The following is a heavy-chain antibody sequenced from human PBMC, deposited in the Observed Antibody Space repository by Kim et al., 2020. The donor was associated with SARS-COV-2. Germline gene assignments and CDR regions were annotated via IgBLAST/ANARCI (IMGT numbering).Heavy chain of an antibody. CDR2: ISYEGSIK. CDR3: AKRKESFALGGDYFES. J-gene: IGHJ4*02. Sequence: GGSLRLSCVDSAMSFNHFGFHWVRQAPGKGLEWVAGISYEGSIKHYAEFSAGRLTISKDNSKNTVYLQMNSLAPEDTAVYYCAKRKESFALGGDYFESWGQGTLAT. D-gene: IGHD3-10*01. CDR1: AMSFNHFG. V-gene: IGHV3-30*18.